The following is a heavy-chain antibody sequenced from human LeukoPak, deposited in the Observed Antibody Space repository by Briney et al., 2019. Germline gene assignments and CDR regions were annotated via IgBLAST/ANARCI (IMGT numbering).Heavy chain of an antibody. D-gene: IGHD6-19*01. Sequence: GGSLRLSCAVSGYPFSSFALSCVSQAPWKGLEWVSSISRSTEATLYAVSVKGRFTISRDNSTNTGFLQRNNLRAEDTAIYYCAKRAAVSGVVGPFDYWGQGTLVTVSS. CDR3: AKRAAVSGVVGPFDY. V-gene: IGHV3-23*01. CDR2: ISRSTEAT. J-gene: IGHJ4*02. CDR1: GYPFSSFA.